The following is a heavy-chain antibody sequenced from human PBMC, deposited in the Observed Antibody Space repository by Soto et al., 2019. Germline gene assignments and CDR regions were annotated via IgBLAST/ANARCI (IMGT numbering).Heavy chain of an antibody. CDR3: ARLDGYSFDY. Sequence: QVQLQESGPGLVKPSETLSLTCTVSGGSISSYYWSWIRQPPGKGLEWIGYIYYSGSTNYNPSLKSRVTTSVDTSKNQFSLKLSSVTAADSAVYDCARLDGYSFDYWGQGTLVTVSS. CDR1: GGSISSYY. CDR2: IYYSGST. V-gene: IGHV4-59*08. J-gene: IGHJ4*02. D-gene: IGHD1-1*01.